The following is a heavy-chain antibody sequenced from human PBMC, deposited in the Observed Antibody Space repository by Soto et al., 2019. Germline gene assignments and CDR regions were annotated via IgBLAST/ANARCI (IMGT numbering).Heavy chain of an antibody. Sequence: QVHLQESGPGLVEPSETLSLTCAVSGVSVSETYWWSWVRQPPGKGLEWIGEISHRGTPHYNASLWSRVSMSTDTSRNQISLTLMSVTAVDSASYFCARHVGVPGTRGFDYWGQGTLVTVSS. CDR1: GVSVSETYW. D-gene: IGHD6-13*01. CDR3: ARHVGVPGTRGFDY. CDR2: ISHRGTP. J-gene: IGHJ4*02. V-gene: IGHV4-4*02.